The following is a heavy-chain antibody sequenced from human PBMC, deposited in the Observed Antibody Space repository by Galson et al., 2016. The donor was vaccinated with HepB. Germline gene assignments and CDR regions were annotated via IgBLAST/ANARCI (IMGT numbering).Heavy chain of an antibody. CDR3: ARDLRITIFGVIIPSNWFDP. Sequence: SVKVSCKASGYTFTSYGISWVRQAPGQVLEWMGWISAYNGNTNYAQKLQGRVTMTTDTSTSTAYMELRSLRSDDTAVYYCARDLRITIFGVIIPSNWFDPWGQGTLVTVSS. D-gene: IGHD3-3*01. J-gene: IGHJ5*02. CDR1: GYTFTSYG. CDR2: ISAYNGNT. V-gene: IGHV1-18*01.